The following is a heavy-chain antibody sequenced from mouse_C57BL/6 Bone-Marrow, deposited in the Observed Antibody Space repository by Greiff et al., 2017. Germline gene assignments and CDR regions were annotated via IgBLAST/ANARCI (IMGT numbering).Heavy chain of an antibody. V-gene: IGHV14-2*01. D-gene: IGHD1-1*01. J-gene: IGHJ2*01. CDR2: IDPEDGET. CDR3: TRSLNCYGTNY. Sequence: VQLQQSGAELVKPGASVKLSCTASGFNIKDYYIHWVKQRTEQGLEWIGRIDPEDGETKYAPKFQDKATITADTSSNTAYLQLSSLTSEDTAVYYCTRSLNCYGTNYWGQGTTLTVSS. CDR1: GFNIKDYY.